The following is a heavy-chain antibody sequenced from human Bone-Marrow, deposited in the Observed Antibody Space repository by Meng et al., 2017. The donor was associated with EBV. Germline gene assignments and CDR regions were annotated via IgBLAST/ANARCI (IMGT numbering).Heavy chain of an antibody. CDR2: ISGSGDNT. D-gene: IGHD3-9*01. CDR3: AKGGLRYFDP. Sequence: EGELVGLGGDVVPPGGFLRLSCAASGFSFSSYAMSWVRQAPGKGLEWVSAISGSGDNTHYADSVEGRFTISRDNSKNTLSLQMNSLRAEDTAVYYCAKGGLRYFDPWGQGTLVTVSS. V-gene: IGHV3-23*04. J-gene: IGHJ5*02. CDR1: GFSFSSYA.